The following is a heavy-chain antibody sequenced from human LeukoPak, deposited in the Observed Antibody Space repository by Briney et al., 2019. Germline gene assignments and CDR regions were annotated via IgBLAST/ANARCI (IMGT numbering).Heavy chain of an antibody. D-gene: IGHD6-19*01. Sequence: SETLSLTCAVYGGSFSGDYWNWIRQPPGKVLEWIGEINHSGSTNSNPSLKSRVTISVDRSKNQFSLKLSSVTAADTAVYYCARRPRYSSGWYYFDSWGQGTLVTVSS. CDR3: ARRPRYSSGWYYFDS. CDR1: GGSFSGDY. J-gene: IGHJ4*02. CDR2: INHSGST. V-gene: IGHV4-34*01.